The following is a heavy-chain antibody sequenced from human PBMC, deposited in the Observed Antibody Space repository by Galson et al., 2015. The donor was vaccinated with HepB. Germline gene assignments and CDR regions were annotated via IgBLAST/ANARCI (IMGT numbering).Heavy chain of an antibody. CDR1: GFTFSNAW. V-gene: IGHV3-15*01. J-gene: IGHJ3*02. CDR3: TTERFGEGAFDI. D-gene: IGHD3-10*01. Sequence: SLRLSCAASGFTFSNAWMSWVRQAPGKGLEWVGRIKSKTDGGTTDYAAPVKGRFTISRDDSKNTLYLQMNSLKTEDTAVYYCTTERFGEGAFDIWGQGTMVTVSS. CDR2: IKSKTDGGTT.